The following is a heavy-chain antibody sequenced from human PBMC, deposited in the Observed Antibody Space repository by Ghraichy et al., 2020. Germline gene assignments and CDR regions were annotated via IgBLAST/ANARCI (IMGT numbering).Heavy chain of an antibody. CDR1: GGSFSGYY. V-gene: IGHV4-34*01. Sequence: SETLSLTCAVYGGSFSGYYWSWIRQPPGKGLEWIGEIKHSGSTNYNPSLKSRVTISVDTSKNQFSLKLSSVTAADTAVYYCARVRKEKLERRKGGWFDPWGQGTLVTVSS. CDR3: ARVRKEKLERRKGGWFDP. D-gene: IGHD1-1*01. CDR2: IKHSGST. J-gene: IGHJ5*02.